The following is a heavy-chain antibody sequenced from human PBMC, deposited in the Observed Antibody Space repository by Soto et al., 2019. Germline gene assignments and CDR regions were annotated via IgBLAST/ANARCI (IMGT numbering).Heavy chain of an antibody. V-gene: IGHV3-23*01. CDR3: ACQSGYSSSWYYFDY. CDR2: ISGSGGST. D-gene: IGHD6-13*01. Sequence: GGSLRLSCAASGFTFSSYAMSWVRQAPGKGLEWVSAISGSGGSTYYADSVKGRFTISRDNSKNTLYLQMNSLRAEDTAVYYCACQSGYSSSWYYFDYWGQGTLVTVSS. J-gene: IGHJ4*02. CDR1: GFTFSSYA.